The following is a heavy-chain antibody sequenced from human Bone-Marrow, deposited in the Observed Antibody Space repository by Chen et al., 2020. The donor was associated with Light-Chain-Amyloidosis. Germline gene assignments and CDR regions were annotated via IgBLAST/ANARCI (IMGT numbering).Heavy chain of an antibody. J-gene: IGHJ4*02. CDR3: TRNGGYFDF. V-gene: IGHV3-23*04. CDR1: GFNFSSFG. CDR2: VSGSTVST. Sequence: EVQLVESGGGLVQPGGALRLSCATTGFNFSSFGMSWVRQAPGKGLEWVSTVSGSTVSTYYAGAVKGRFIISRDNSKSTLYLQMTSLRAGDTAVYFCTRNGGYFDFWGQGSLVTVSS. D-gene: IGHD3-10*01.